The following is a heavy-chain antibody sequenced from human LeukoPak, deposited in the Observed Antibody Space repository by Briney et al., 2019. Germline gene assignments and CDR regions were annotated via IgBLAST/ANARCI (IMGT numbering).Heavy chain of an antibody. D-gene: IGHD3-3*01. CDR3: AKDRRTTLYGEFDY. CDR2: ISSGGVGT. CDR1: GLTFSSYA. Sequence: GGSLRLSCAAPGLTFSSYAMSWVRQAPGKGLEWVSGISSGGVGTYYADSVKGRFTVSRDNSKNTLYLQMNSLRAEDTAVYYCAKDRRTTLYGEFDYWGQGALVTVSS. J-gene: IGHJ4*02. V-gene: IGHV3-23*01.